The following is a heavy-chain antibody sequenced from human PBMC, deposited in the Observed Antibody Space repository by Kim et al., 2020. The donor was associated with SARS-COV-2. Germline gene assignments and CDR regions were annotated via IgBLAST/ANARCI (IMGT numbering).Heavy chain of an antibody. CDR1: GGTFSSYA. V-gene: IGHV1-69*04. Sequence: SSVKVSCKASGGTFSSYAISWVRQAPGQGLEWMGRIIPILGIANYAQKFQGRVTITADKSTSTAYMELSSLRSEDTAVYYCASDGDYYDSSGYYLFDYWG. CDR2: IIPILGIA. D-gene: IGHD3-22*01. J-gene: IGHJ4*01. CDR3: ASDGDYYDSSGYYLFDY.